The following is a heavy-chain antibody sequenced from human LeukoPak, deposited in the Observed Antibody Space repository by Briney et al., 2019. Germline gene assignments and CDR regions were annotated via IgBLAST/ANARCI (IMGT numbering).Heavy chain of an antibody. D-gene: IGHD2-2*02. CDR3: AREGYCRSTSCHTLSDY. CDR2: IYSSGGT. Sequence: SETLSLTCTVSGGSISGYYWSWIRQPAGKGLEWIGRIYSSGGTNYNPSLKSRVTMSIDTSKNQFSLKLRSVTAADTAVYYCAREGYCRSTSCHTLSDYWGQRTLVTVSS. V-gene: IGHV4-4*07. J-gene: IGHJ4*02. CDR1: GGSISGYY.